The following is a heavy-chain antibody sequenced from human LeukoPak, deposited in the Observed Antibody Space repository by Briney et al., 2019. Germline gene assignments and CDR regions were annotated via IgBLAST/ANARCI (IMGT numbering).Heavy chain of an antibody. CDR1: GFTFTTYW. D-gene: IGHD3-10*01. J-gene: IGHJ4*02. CDR3: AKVASYYYGSESYYFFEH. Sequence: GESLRLSCAASGFTFTTYWMSWVRQAPGKGLEWVANIKQDGTERYYVDSVKGRFTISRDNAKNSLYLQMSSLRVEDTAVYYCAKVASYYYGSESYYFFEHWGQGTPVTASS. CDR2: IKQDGTER. V-gene: IGHV3-7*01.